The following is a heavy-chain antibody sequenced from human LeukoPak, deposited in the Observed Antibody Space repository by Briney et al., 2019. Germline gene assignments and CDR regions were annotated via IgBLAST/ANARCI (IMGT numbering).Heavy chain of an antibody. CDR3: ARGLAITISDY. J-gene: IGHJ4*02. CDR2: ISGSGGST. CDR1: GFTFSSYS. Sequence: GGSLRLSCAASGFTFSSYSMNWVRQAPGKGLEWVSAISGSGGSTSYADSVKGRFTISRDNSKNTLYLQMNSLRAEDTAVYYCARGLAITISDYWGQGTLVTVSS. D-gene: IGHD3-3*01. V-gene: IGHV3-23*01.